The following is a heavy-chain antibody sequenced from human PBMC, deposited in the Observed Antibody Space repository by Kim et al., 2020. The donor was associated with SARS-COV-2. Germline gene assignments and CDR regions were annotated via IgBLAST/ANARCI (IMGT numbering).Heavy chain of an antibody. CDR1: GYTFTSYA. D-gene: IGHD1-26*01. J-gene: IGHJ4*02. Sequence: ASVTVSCKASGYTFTSYAMHWVRQAPGQRLEWMVWINAGNCNTKYSQKFQGRVTITRDTSASTAYMELSSLRSEDTAVYYCSRTTLEGPWWEPPPIDYWGQGTLVTVSS. V-gene: IGHV1-3*01. CDR3: SRTTLEGPWWEPPPIDY. CDR2: INAGNCNT.